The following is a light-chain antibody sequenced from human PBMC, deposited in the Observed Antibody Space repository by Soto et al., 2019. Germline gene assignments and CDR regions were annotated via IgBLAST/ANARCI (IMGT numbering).Light chain of an antibody. Sequence: ACRGEKVSRSRWASQTISSWLAWYQQKPGKAPKLLIYKASTLKSGVPSSSSGGGSVREFTLTICRLQSDAFAIYYFQLYYSYSEVLGPGTKVDIK. CDR1: QTISSW. CDR3: QLYYSYSEV. V-gene: IGKV1-5*03. J-gene: IGKJ1*01. CDR2: KAS.